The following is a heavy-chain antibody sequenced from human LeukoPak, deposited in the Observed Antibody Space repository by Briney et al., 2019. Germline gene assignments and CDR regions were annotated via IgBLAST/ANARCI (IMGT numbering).Heavy chain of an antibody. Sequence: SETLSLTCTVSGDSLSSRSHYWGWIRQPPGKGLEWIGSIYYSGSTYYNPSLRSRVTISVDTSKNQFSLKLSSVTAADTAVYYCARHLIAVAGTGSVFDIWGQGTTVTVSS. J-gene: IGHJ3*02. CDR3: ARHLIAVAGTGSVFDI. CDR2: IYYSGST. CDR1: GDSLSSRSHY. D-gene: IGHD6-19*01. V-gene: IGHV4-39*01.